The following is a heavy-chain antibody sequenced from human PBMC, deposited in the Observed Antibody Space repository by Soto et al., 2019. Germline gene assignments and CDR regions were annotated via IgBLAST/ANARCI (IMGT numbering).Heavy chain of an antibody. V-gene: IGHV1-18*04. J-gene: IGHJ4*02. CDR1: GYTFTSYG. D-gene: IGHD2-15*01. CDR3: ARVSSGGSPDY. CDR2: ISAYNGNT. Sequence: QVQLVQSGAEVKKPGASVKVSCKASGYTFTSYGISWVRQAPGQGLEWMGWISAYNGNTNYAQKFQGRVTMTRNTSISTAYMELSSLRSEDTAVYYCARVSSGGSPDYWGQGTLVTVSS.